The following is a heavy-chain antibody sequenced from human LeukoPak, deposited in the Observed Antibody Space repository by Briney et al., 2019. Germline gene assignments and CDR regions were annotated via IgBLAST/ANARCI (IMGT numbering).Heavy chain of an antibody. CDR2: IYYSGST. D-gene: IGHD1-26*01. CDR3: ARDKVGATGYYYGMDV. J-gene: IGHJ6*02. CDR1: GGSISSGDYY. V-gene: IGHV4-30-4*01. Sequence: PSQTLSLTCTVSGGSISSGDYYWSWIRQPPGKGLEWIGYIYYSGSTYYNPSLKSRVTISVDTSKNQFSLKLSSVTAADTAVYYCARDKVGATGYYYGMDVWGQGTTVTVSS.